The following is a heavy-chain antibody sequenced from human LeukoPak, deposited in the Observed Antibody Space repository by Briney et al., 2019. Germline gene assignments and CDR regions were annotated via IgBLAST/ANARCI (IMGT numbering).Heavy chain of an antibody. D-gene: IGHD2-2*01. CDR3: ARDRAYCSSTSCYWRWLQS. CDR2: ISYDGSNK. J-gene: IGHJ4*02. Sequence: PGGSLRLSCAASGFTFSNAWMSWVRQAPGKGLEWVAVISYDGSNKYYADSVKGRFTISRDNSKNTLYLQMNSLRAEDTAVYYCARDRAYCSSTSCYWRWLQSWGQGTLVTVSS. V-gene: IGHV3-30-3*01. CDR1: GFTFSNAW.